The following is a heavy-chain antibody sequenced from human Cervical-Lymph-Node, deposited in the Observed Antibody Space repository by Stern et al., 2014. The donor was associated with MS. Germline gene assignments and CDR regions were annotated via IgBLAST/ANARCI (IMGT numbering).Heavy chain of an antibody. CDR2: ISTYDGHK. Sequence: VQLVQSGGEVKKPGASVKVSCKASGYTFTSYGINWVRQAPGQGLEWKGWISTYDGHKQSAANIQDRLTMTTDPSTRTAYMELRSLTSDDSAVYYCAREGDTTVTTGKNFYHGLDVWGQGTTVTVSS. V-gene: IGHV1-18*01. D-gene: IGHD4-17*01. J-gene: IGHJ6*02. CDR3: AREGDTTVTTGKNFYHGLDV. CDR1: GYTFTSYG.